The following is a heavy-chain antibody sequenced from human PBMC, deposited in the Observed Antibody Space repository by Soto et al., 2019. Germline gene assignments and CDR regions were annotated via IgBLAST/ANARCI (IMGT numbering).Heavy chain of an antibody. V-gene: IGHV4-31*03. CDR1: GGSISSGGYY. Sequence: SETLSLTCTVSGGSISSGGYYWSWIRQHPGKGLEWIGYIYYSGSTYYNPSLKSRVTISVDTSKNQFSLKLSSVTAADTAVYYCARDCSYYDSSGYYYYYGMDVWGQGTTVTVSS. J-gene: IGHJ6*02. CDR3: ARDCSYYDSSGYYYYYGMDV. CDR2: IYYSGST. D-gene: IGHD3-22*01.